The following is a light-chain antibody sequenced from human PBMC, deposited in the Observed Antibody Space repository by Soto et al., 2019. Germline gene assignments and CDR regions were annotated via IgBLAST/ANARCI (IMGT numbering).Light chain of an antibody. V-gene: IGKV3-15*01. CDR1: QSVGSN. CDR2: GAS. CDR3: QQYDNWFPFT. Sequence: EVVLTQSPATLSVSPGERATLSCRASQSVGSNLGWYQQRPGQPPRLLIYGASNRATGIPARFSGSGSGTEFTLTISSLQSQDSAVYYCQQYDNWFPFTFGQGTRLEIK. J-gene: IGKJ5*01.